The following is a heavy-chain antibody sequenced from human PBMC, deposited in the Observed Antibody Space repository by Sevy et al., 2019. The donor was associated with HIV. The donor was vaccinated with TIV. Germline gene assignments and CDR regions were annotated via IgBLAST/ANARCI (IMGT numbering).Heavy chain of an antibody. Sequence: GGSLRLSCAASGFTFSSYEMNWVRQAPGKGLEWVSYISSSGSTIYYADSVKGRFTISRDNAMNSLYLQMNSLRAEDTAVYYCARDRQYSITLGFDYWGQGTLVTVS. V-gene: IGHV3-48*03. CDR3: ARDRQYSITLGFDY. D-gene: IGHD6-6*01. CDR2: ISSSGSTI. CDR1: GFTFSSYE. J-gene: IGHJ4*02.